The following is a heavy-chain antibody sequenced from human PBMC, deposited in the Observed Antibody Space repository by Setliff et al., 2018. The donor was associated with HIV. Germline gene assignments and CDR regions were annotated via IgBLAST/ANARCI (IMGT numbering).Heavy chain of an antibody. CDR3: ARVASGYDYGWLDP. CDR2: ISGNGGNT. CDR1: GFSFSNYA. D-gene: IGHD5-12*01. Sequence: PGGSLRLSCSASGFSFSNYAMHWVRQAPGKGLEYVSAISGNGGNTYYTDSVKGRFTISRDNAKNTLYLQMSSLRSEDTAVYYCARVASGYDYGWLDPWGQGTLVTVSS. J-gene: IGHJ5*02. V-gene: IGHV3-64D*09.